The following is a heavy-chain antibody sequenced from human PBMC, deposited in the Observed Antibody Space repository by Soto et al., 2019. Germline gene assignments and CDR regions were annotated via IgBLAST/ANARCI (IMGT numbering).Heavy chain of an antibody. CDR3: ARGFFHGDYVHPDY. CDR2: INAGNGNT. D-gene: IGHD4-17*01. J-gene: IGHJ4*02. CDR1: GYTFTSYA. V-gene: IGHV1-3*01. Sequence: ASVKVSCKASGYTFTSYAMHWVRQAPGQMLEWMGLINAGNGNTKYSQKFQGRVTITRDTSASTAYMELSSLRSEDTAVYYCARGFFHGDYVHPDYGGQGTLVTVSS.